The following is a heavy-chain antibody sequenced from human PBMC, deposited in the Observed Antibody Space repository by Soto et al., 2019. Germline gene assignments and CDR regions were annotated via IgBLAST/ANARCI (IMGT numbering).Heavy chain of an antibody. Sequence: GGSLRLSCAASGFTFSTHWMSWVRQAPGKGLEWVANINDDGSERNYADSVRGRFSVSRDNAKNSLFLQMNGLRVEDTALYYCAKDVRWGQGNQVTVSS. V-gene: IGHV3-7*05. CDR1: GFTFSTHW. J-gene: IGHJ4*02. CDR2: INDDGSER. CDR3: AKDVR.